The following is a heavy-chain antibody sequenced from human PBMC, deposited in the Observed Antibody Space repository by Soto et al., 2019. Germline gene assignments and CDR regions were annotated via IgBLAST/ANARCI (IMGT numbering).Heavy chain of an antibody. J-gene: IGHJ4*02. CDR2: VNHSGST. CDR3: ARMNNYDGSAYHPFAY. Sequence: PSETLSLTCGVYGGSFSGYYWSWLRQPPGKGLEWIGEVNHSGSTNYNPSLKSRVTISVDTTRNQFSLKLSSVTAADTAVYYCARMNNYDGSAYHPFAYWGQGTLVTVS. V-gene: IGHV4-34*01. D-gene: IGHD2-15*01. CDR1: GGSFSGYY.